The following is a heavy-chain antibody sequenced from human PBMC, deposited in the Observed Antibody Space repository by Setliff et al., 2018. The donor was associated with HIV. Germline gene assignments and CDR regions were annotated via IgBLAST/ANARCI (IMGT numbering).Heavy chain of an antibody. V-gene: IGHV3-7*03. CDR1: GFTFSNSW. J-gene: IGHJ4*01. Sequence: SLRLSCAASGFTFSNSWMTWVRQAPGKGLEWVANIKKDGSDKFYVDSVKGRFAISRDNAKNSLNLEMNSLRAEDTAIYYCASSRPPDDSSGYLDHWGQGTLVTVSS. CDR3: ASSRPPDDSSGYLDH. CDR2: IKKDGSDK. D-gene: IGHD3-22*01.